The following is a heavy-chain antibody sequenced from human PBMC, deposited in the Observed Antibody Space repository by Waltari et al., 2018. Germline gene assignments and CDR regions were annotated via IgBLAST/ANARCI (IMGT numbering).Heavy chain of an antibody. CDR3: AKSRGFEY. CDR2: INYDGSQK. CDR1: GCTFSRYW. V-gene: IGHV3-7*01. Sequence: EVQLVESGGGLVQLGGAWRIRCGASGCTFSRYWMSWVRQTPGKGLEWVANINYDGSQKYYVDSVKGRFTISRDNAKNSVYLQMNSLRVEDTAVYYCAKSRGFEYWGQGTLITVSS. D-gene: IGHD2-2*01. J-gene: IGHJ4*02.